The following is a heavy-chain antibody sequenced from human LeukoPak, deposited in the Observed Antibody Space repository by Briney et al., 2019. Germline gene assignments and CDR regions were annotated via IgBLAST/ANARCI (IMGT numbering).Heavy chain of an antibody. Sequence: SETLSLTCAVYGGSFSGYYWSWIRQPPGKGLEWIGEINHSGSTNYNPSLKSRVTISVDTSRNQFSLKLSSVTAADTAVYYCARHDRVFQHWGQGTLVTVSS. CDR1: GGSFSGYY. CDR2: INHSGST. D-gene: IGHD3-22*01. J-gene: IGHJ1*01. CDR3: ARHDRVFQH. V-gene: IGHV4-34*01.